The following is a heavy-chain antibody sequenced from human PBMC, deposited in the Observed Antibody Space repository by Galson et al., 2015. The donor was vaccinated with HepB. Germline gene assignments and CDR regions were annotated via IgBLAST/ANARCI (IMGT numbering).Heavy chain of an antibody. J-gene: IGHJ4*02. CDR2: ISSSSSYT. V-gene: IGHV3-11*06. CDR1: GFTYSDYY. CDR3: ARRSSGWSQNFDY. Sequence: SPILSCAAAGFTYSDYYMHCLRQAPGKGLEWGSYISSSSSYTNYADSVKGRFTISRDNAKNSLYLQMNSLRAEDTAVYYCARRSSGWSQNFDYWGQGTLVTVS. D-gene: IGHD6-19*01.